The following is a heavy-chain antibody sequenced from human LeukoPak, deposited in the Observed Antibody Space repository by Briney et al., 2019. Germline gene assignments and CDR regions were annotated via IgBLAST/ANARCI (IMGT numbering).Heavy chain of an antibody. Sequence: ASVTVSCKASGYTFTVYYMHWVRQAPGQGLEWMGWINPNSGGTNYAQKFQGRVTMTRDTSISTAYMELSRLRSADTAVYYCAGLVVPAAASDAFDIWGQGTMVTVSS. CDR1: GYTFTVYY. CDR3: AGLVVPAAASDAFDI. J-gene: IGHJ3*02. D-gene: IGHD2-2*01. CDR2: INPNSGGT. V-gene: IGHV1-2*02.